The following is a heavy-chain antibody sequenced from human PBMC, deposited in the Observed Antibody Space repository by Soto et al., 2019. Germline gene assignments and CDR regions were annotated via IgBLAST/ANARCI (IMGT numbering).Heavy chain of an antibody. Sequence: QVQLVESGGGVVQPGRSLRLSCAASGFNFTRFGLHWVRQAPGKGLEWVAGISFDGSRKNHVDSVKGRFTISRDNSKNTLYLQLNSLRREDTAVYYCAKEGLYGDYMNWFDPWGQGTLVTVSS. CDR3: AKEGLYGDYMNWFDP. J-gene: IGHJ5*02. CDR1: GFNFTRFG. D-gene: IGHD4-17*01. CDR2: ISFDGSRK. V-gene: IGHV3-30*18.